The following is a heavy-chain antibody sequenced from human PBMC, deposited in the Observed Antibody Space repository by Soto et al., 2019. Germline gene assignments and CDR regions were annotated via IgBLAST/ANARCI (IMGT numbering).Heavy chain of an antibody. J-gene: IGHJ4*02. D-gene: IGHD6-19*01. Sequence: SETLSLTCTVSGASIDSSAYYWAWIRQPPGKGLEWIGNIFYSGSANYNPSLKGRVTMSVDTSKNQFSLNLSSVTAADTAVYYCARHRYSSGPKPDFDYWGQGTLVTVSS. CDR2: IFYSGSA. CDR1: GASIDSSAYY. V-gene: IGHV4-39*01. CDR3: ARHRYSSGPKPDFDY.